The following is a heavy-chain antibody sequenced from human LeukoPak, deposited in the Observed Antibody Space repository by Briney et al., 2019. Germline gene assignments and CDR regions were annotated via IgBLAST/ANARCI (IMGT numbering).Heavy chain of an antibody. Sequence: PGGSRRLSCAASGFTFSSYAMSWVRQAPGKGLEWVSAISGSGGSTYYADSVKGRFTISRDNAKNSLYLQMNSLRAEDTAMYYCARGRYSGTTYYFDYWGQGTLVTVSS. J-gene: IGHJ4*02. CDR1: GFTFSSYA. CDR2: ISGSGGST. CDR3: ARGRYSGTTYYFDY. D-gene: IGHD5-12*01. V-gene: IGHV3-23*01.